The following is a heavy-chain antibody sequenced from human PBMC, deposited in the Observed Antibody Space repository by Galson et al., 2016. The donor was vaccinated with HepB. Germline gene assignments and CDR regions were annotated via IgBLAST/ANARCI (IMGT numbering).Heavy chain of an antibody. Sequence: SLRLSCAASGLTFSSFWMTWVRQAPGKGLEWVANIKQDGNEKHHLDSVRGRFTISRDNAKNSLYLQINSLRAEDTAVYYCARAYHYTLDYWGQGTLVTVSS. J-gene: IGHJ4*02. D-gene: IGHD3-22*01. CDR2: IKQDGNEK. CDR1: GLTFSSFW. CDR3: ARAYHYTLDY. V-gene: IGHV3-7*04.